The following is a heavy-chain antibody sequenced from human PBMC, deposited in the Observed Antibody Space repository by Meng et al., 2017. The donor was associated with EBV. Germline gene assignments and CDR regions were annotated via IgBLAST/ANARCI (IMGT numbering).Heavy chain of an antibody. Sequence: QGQLLHAGAEVTKAVAAVQVSCKASGYTFTSDYMHWVRQAPGQGLQWMGIINPSGGSTSYAQKFQGRVTMTRDTSTSTVYMELSSLRSEDTAVYYCARDFCGGDCYLFDYWGQGTLVTVSS. D-gene: IGHD2-21*01. CDR3: ARDFCGGDCYLFDY. CDR1: GYTFTSDY. CDR2: INPSGGST. J-gene: IGHJ4*02. V-gene: IGHV1-46*01.